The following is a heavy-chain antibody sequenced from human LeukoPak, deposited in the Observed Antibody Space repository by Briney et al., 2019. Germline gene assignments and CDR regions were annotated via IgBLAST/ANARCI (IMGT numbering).Heavy chain of an antibody. J-gene: IGHJ4*02. CDR1: GFTFSNYW. CDR2: IKQGGSEK. Sequence: GGSLRLSCAASGFTFSNYWMNWVRQAPGKGLEWVANIKQGGSEKYYVDSVKGRFTISRDNAKNSLYLQMNSLRAEDTAVYYCARYCSSTSCYIRGYYWGQGTLVTVSS. V-gene: IGHV3-7*01. CDR3: ARYCSSTSCYIRGYY. D-gene: IGHD2-2*02.